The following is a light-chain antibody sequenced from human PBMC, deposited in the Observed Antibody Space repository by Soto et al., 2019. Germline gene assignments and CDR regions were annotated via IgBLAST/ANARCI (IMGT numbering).Light chain of an antibody. J-gene: IGLJ3*02. CDR1: SSNIGAGYD. Sequence: QSVLTQPPSVSGAPGQRVTISCTGSSSNIGAGYDVHWYQQLLGTAPKLLIHGNSNRPSGVPDRFAGSKSGTSASLAITGLQAEDEADYYCQSYDSSLSGWVFGGGTKVTVL. V-gene: IGLV1-40*01. CDR2: GNS. CDR3: QSYDSSLSGWV.